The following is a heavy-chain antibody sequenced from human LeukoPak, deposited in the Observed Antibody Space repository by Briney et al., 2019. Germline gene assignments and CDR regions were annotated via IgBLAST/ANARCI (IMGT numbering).Heavy chain of an antibody. CDR1: GYTLTELS. D-gene: IGHD6-13*01. Sequence: ASVKVSCKVSGYTLTELSMHWVRQAPGKGLEWMGGFDPEDGETIYAQKFQGRVTMTEDTSTDTAYMELSSLRSEDTAAYYCATAVLLAAAFDYWGQGTLVTVS. V-gene: IGHV1-24*01. CDR3: ATAVLLAAAFDY. J-gene: IGHJ4*02. CDR2: FDPEDGET.